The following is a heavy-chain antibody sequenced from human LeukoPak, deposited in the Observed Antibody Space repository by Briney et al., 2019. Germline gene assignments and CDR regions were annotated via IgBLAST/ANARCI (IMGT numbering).Heavy chain of an antibody. CDR1: GGSTSRYY. CDR2: IYNSGST. Sequence: PSETLSLTRAVAGGSTSRYYACRIRQPPGRGLEWIGYIYNSGSTNSNPSLKSRVTISVDTSKNQVSLKLNSVTAADTALYYCACGEVNRFDYWGQGTLVSVSS. V-gene: IGHV4-59*01. D-gene: IGHD2-21*01. CDR3: ACGEVNRFDY. J-gene: IGHJ4*02.